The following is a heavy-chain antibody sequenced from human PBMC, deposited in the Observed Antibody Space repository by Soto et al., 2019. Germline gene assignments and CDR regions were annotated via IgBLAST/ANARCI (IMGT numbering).Heavy chain of an antibody. V-gene: IGHV3-30*18. Sequence: QVQLVESGGGVVQPGRSLRLSCAASGFTFSSYGMHWVRQAPGKGLEWVAVISYDGSNKYYADSVKGRFTISRDNSKNTLYLQMNSLRAEDTAVYYCAKDPGEMATPGADWGQGTLVTVSS. D-gene: IGHD5-12*01. CDR3: AKDPGEMATPGAD. CDR2: ISYDGSNK. J-gene: IGHJ4*02. CDR1: GFTFSSYG.